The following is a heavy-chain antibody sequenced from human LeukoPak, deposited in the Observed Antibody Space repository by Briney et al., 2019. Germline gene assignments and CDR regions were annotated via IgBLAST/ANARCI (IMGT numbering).Heavy chain of an antibody. J-gene: IGHJ4*02. CDR1: GLTFSSYA. CDR2: CSGSGGST. D-gene: IGHD6-19*01. V-gene: IGHV3-23*01. Sequence: GGSLRLSXAASGLTFSSYAMSWVRQAPGKGLEWFSACSGSGGSTYYADSVKGRFTISRDDSKNTLYLQMNSLRAEDTAVYYCAKDAWSGWYGYYFDYWGQGTLVTVSS. CDR3: AKDAWSGWYGYYFDY.